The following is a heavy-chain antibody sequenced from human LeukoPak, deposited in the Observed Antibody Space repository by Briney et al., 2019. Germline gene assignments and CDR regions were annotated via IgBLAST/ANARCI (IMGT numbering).Heavy chain of an antibody. CDR3: ARDQNCGGDCYPGAYFDY. J-gene: IGHJ4*02. D-gene: IGHD2-21*01. CDR2: IKQDGSEK. V-gene: IGHV3-7*01. CDR1: GFTFSNAW. Sequence: GGSLRLSCAASGFTFSNAWMSWVRQAPGKGLEWVANIKQDGSEKYYVDSVKGRFTISRDNAKNSLYLQMNSLRAEDTAVYYCARDQNCGGDCYPGAYFDYWGQGTLVTVSS.